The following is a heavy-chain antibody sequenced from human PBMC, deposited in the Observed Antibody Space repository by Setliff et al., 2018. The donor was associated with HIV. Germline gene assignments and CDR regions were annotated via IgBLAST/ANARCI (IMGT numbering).Heavy chain of an antibody. D-gene: IGHD1-26*01. V-gene: IGHV3-48*03. CDR2: VSKSGDST. CDR3: AKAGAVIIDQRLDS. Sequence: LRLSCVVSGFIFSRFEMNWVRQAPGKGLEWISYVSKSGDSTHYADSVKGRFTISRDNAKNTLFLQMNSLRAEDTAVYYCAKAGAVIIDQRLDSWGQGTLVTVSS. CDR1: GFIFSRFE. J-gene: IGHJ4*02.